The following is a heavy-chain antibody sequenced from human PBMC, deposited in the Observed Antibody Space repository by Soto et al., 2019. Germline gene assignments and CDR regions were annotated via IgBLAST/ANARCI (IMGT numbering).Heavy chain of an antibody. Sequence: QLQLQESGPGLVKPSETLSLTCTVSGGSISSSSYYWGWIRQPPGKGLEWIGSIYYSGSTYYNPSLKSRFTISVDTSKNQFSLKLSSVTAADTAVYYCARIQLWSYWYFDLWGRGTLVTVSS. CDR3: ARIQLWSYWYFDL. D-gene: IGHD5-18*01. J-gene: IGHJ2*01. V-gene: IGHV4-39*01. CDR2: IYYSGST. CDR1: GGSISSSSYY.